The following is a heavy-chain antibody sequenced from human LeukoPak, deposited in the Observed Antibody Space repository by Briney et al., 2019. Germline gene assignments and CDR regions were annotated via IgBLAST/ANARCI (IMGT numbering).Heavy chain of an antibody. CDR3: ARVSPYCSSTSCRLTYYYYMDV. J-gene: IGHJ6*03. V-gene: IGHV3-74*01. D-gene: IGHD2-2*01. CDR2: ISFDGSDA. Sequence: GGSLRLSCAASGFTFSGFWMHWVRQAPGKGLVWVSCISFDGSDATYADSVKGRFTISRDNAKNSLYLQMNSLRAEDTAVYYCARVSPYCSSTSCRLTYYYYMDVWGKGTTVTVSS. CDR1: GFTFSGFW.